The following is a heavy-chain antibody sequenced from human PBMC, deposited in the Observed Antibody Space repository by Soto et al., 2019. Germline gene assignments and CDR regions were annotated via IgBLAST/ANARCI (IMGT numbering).Heavy chain of an antibody. CDR2: VYRDGSA. D-gene: IGHD3-22*01. J-gene: IGHJ4*02. CDR3: ARLIYDSRLNYLYFDS. V-gene: IGHV4-4*02. Sequence: SETLSLTCDVSGVSISSGNWGSWVRQSPEKGLEWIGEVYRDGSANYQPSLERRVAISVDTSKNQFSLRLNSVTAADTAMYYCARLIYDSRLNYLYFDSWGQGTLVTVSS. CDR1: GVSISSGNW.